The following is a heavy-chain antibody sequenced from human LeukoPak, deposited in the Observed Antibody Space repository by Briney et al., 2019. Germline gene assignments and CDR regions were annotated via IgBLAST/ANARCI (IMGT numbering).Heavy chain of an antibody. V-gene: IGHV4-39*01. CDR2: IYYSGNT. J-gene: IGHJ6*02. CDR3: ARHIHFYNMDV. CDR1: GGSISSGSYY. D-gene: IGHD2-2*02. Sequence: PSETLSLTCTVSGGSISSGSYYWGWIRQPPEKGLEWIGSIYYSGNTYYNPSLESRVTISVDTSKNQFSLKLTSVTAADTAVYYCARHIHFYNMDVWGQGTTVTVSS.